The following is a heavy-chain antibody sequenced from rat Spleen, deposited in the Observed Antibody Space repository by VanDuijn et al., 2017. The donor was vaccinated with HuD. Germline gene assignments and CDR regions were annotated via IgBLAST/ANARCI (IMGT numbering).Heavy chain of an antibody. CDR2: FSYDGGRN. CDR3: ARRHYGYTDYFDY. D-gene: IGHD1-9*01. V-gene: IGHV5-29*01. Sequence: EVQLVESGGGLVQPGRSLKLSCAVSGFTFKNYVMAWVRQAPTKGLEWVAAFSYDGGRNFYRDSVKGRFTISRDNAKSTLYLQMDSLRSEDTATYYCARRHYGYTDYFDYWGQGVMVTVSS. CDR1: GFTFKNYV. J-gene: IGHJ2*01.